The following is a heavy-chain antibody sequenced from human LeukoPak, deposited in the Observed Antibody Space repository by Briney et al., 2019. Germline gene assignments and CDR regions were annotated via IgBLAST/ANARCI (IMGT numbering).Heavy chain of an antibody. D-gene: IGHD6-13*01. J-gene: IGHJ4*02. CDR2: IKSKTDGGTT. Sequence: GGSLRLSCAASGFTFSNAWMSWVRQAPGKGLEWVGRIKSKTDGGTTDYAAPVKGRFTISRDDSKNTLYLQMNSLKTEDTAVYYCTTDLGIAAAGSFDYRGQGTLVTVSS. CDR3: TTDLGIAAAGSFDY. CDR1: GFTFSNAW. V-gene: IGHV3-15*01.